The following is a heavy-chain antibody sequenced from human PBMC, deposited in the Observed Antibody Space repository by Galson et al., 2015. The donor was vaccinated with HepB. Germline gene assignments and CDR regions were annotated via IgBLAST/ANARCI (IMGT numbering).Heavy chain of an antibody. CDR3: ARVVFGGLYPPPDY. D-gene: IGHD2/OR15-2a*01. V-gene: IGHV1-18*01. J-gene: IGHJ4*02. Sequence: SVKVSCKAIGYTLPTHGVSWVRQAPGQGLEWMGWITSDSGSTYYAQKFQGRVTMATDTSTNTAYMDRRSLTSADTAVYFCARVVFGGLYPPPDYWGQGTLVTVSS. CDR1: GYTLPTHG. CDR2: ITSDSGST.